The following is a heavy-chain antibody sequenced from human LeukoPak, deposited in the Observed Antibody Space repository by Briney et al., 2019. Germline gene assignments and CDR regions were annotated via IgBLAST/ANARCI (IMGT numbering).Heavy chain of an antibody. CDR1: GGSISGYY. V-gene: IGHV4-59*01. CDR2: VYNTGST. CDR3: ARGERNYNWNYVGI. D-gene: IGHD1-7*01. Sequence: KASETLSLTCTVSGGSISGYYWSWIRQPPGKGLEWIGYVYNTGSTNYNPSLKSRVTISLDMSKKQISLKLSSVTAADTAVYYCARGERNYNWNYVGIWGQGTLVTVSS. J-gene: IGHJ4*02.